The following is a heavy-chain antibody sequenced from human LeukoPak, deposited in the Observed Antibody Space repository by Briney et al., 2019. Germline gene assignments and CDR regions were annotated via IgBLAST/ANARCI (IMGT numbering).Heavy chain of an antibody. J-gene: IGHJ4*02. CDR1: GFTSSSYS. Sequence: PVGALRLSCAASGFTSSSYSMNWVRQARGKGLEWVSSISSSSSYIYYADSVKGRFTISRDNAKNSLYLQMNSLRAEDPAVYYCATDLGSGAADYWGQGTLVTVPS. CDR3: ATDLGSGAADY. V-gene: IGHV3-21*01. CDR2: ISSSSSYI. D-gene: IGHD2-15*01.